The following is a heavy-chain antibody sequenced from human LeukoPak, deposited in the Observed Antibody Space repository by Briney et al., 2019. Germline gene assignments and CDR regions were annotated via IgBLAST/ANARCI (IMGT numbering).Heavy chain of an antibody. CDR3: AKEARGMDV. Sequence: PGGPLRLSCAASGFTFSSYGMHWVRQAPGKGLEWVAVISYDGSNKYYADSVKGRFTISRDNSKNTRYLQMNSLRAEDTAVYYCAKEARGMDVWGQGTTVTVSS. CDR1: GFTFSSYG. CDR2: ISYDGSNK. V-gene: IGHV3-30*18. J-gene: IGHJ6*02.